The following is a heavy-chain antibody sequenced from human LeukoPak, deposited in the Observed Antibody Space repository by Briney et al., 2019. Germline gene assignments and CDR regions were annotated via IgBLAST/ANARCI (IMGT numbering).Heavy chain of an antibody. CDR2: MNPNSGNT. D-gene: IGHD4-17*01. J-gene: IGHJ1*01. CDR1: GYTFTSYG. V-gene: IGHV1-8*03. CDR3: AKDYGDYVGAEYFQH. Sequence: GASVKVSCKASGYTFTSYGISWVRQAPGQGLEWMGWMNPNSGNTGYAQKFQGRVTITRDTSASTAYMELSSLRSEDTAVYYCAKDYGDYVGAEYFQHWGQGTLVTVSS.